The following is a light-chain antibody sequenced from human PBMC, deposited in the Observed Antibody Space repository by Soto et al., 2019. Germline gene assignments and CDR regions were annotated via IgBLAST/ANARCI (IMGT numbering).Light chain of an antibody. CDR1: QSISSW. V-gene: IGKV1-5*03. CDR2: KES. CDR3: QQYNSFPT. J-gene: IGKJ1*01. Sequence: DIQMTQSPSTLSASVGDRVTITCRASQSISSWLAWYQQKPGKAPKLLIYKESSLESGVPSRFSGSGSGTEFTLTISSLQPDDFATYYCQQYNSFPTFGRGTKVEIK.